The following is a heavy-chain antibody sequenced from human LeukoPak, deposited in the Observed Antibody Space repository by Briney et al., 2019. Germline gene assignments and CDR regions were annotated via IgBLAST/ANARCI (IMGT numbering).Heavy chain of an antibody. CDR2: INHSGST. J-gene: IGHJ4*02. CDR3: ASSPVGATDY. V-gene: IGHV4-34*01. D-gene: IGHD1-26*01. CDR1: GGSFSGYY. Sequence: SETLSLTCAVYGGSFSGYYWSWIRQPPGKGLEWIGEINHSGSTNYNPSLKSRVTISVDTSKNQSSLKLSSVTAADTAVYYCASSPVGATDYWGQGTLVTVSS.